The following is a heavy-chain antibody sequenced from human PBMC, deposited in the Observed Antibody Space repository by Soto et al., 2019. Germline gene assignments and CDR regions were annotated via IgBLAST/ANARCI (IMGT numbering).Heavy chain of an antibody. D-gene: IGHD3-16*02. CDR1: GFTFSNAW. CDR3: TTDFSMAYDYVWGSYRYALHRPDY. Sequence: GGSLRLSCAASGFTFSNAWMSWVRQAPGKGLEWVGRIKSKTDGGTTDYAAPVKGRFTISRDDSKNTLYLQMNSLKTEDTAVYYCTTDFSMAYDYVWGSYRYALHRPDYWGQGTLVTVYS. V-gene: IGHV3-15*01. CDR2: IKSKTDGGTT. J-gene: IGHJ4*02.